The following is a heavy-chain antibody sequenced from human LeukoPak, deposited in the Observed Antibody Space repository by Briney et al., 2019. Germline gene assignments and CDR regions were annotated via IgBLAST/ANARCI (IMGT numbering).Heavy chain of an antibody. D-gene: IGHD3-16*01. V-gene: IGHV3-74*01. CDR2: LYSDGSVT. Sequence: GGSPRLSCAASGFSFSTNRMHWVRQAPGKGLVWLSRLYSDGSVTGYADSVKGRFTISRDNAKNTLYLQMNSLRVEDTAVYYCARDPGSNGGDWYFDLWGRGTLVTVSS. CDR1: GFSFSTNR. CDR3: ARDPGSNGGDWYFDL. J-gene: IGHJ2*01.